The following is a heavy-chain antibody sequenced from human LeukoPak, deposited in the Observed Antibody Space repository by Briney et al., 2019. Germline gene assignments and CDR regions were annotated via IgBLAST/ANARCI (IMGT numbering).Heavy chain of an antibody. J-gene: IGHJ6*02. CDR3: ARLPMVRGVIIEDYYGMDV. Sequence: SETLSLTCTVSGGSISSYYWSWIRQPPGKGLEWIGYIYYSGGTNYNPSLKSRVTISVDTSKNQFSLKLSSVTAADTAVYYCARLPMVRGVIIEDYYGMDVWGQGTTVTVSS. CDR1: GGSISSYY. V-gene: IGHV4-59*08. D-gene: IGHD3-10*01. CDR2: IYYSGGT.